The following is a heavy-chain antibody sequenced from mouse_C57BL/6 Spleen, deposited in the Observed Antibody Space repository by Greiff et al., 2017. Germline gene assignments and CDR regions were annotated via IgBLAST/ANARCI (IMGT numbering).Heavy chain of an antibody. Sequence: QVQLQQSGAELVRPGASVTLSCKASGYTFTDYEMHWVKQTPVHGLEWIGAIDPETGGTAYNQKFKGKAILTADKSSSTAYMELRSLTSEDSAVYYCTRWVYYGSSYVCPYWYFDVWGKGTTVTVSS. CDR1: GYTFTDYE. CDR3: TRWVYYGSSYVCPYWYFDV. J-gene: IGHJ1*03. V-gene: IGHV1-15*01. CDR2: IDPETGGT. D-gene: IGHD1-1*01.